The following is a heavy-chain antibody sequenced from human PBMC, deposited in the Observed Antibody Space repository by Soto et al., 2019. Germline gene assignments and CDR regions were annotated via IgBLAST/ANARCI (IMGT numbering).Heavy chain of an antibody. CDR2: IYYSGST. CDR3: ARVGGYNCFDY. CDR1: GGSISSYY. D-gene: IGHD5-12*01. Sequence: KASETLSLTCTVSGGSISSYYWSWIRQPPGKGLEWIGYIYYSGSTNYNPSLKSRVTISVDTSKNQFSLKLSSVTAADTAVYYCARVGGYNCFDYWGQGTLVTVSS. J-gene: IGHJ4*02. V-gene: IGHV4-59*01.